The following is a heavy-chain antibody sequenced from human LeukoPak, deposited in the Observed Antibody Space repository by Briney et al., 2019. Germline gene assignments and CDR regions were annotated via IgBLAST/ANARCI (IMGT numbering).Heavy chain of an antibody. Sequence: GSLILSCVCSGFTFSTYNMNWVRQAPGKGLEWVSSIISSSSYIYYADLVKGRFTNSRDNAKNSLYLQMNSLRAEDTAVYYCAELGITMIGGVWGKGTTVTISS. CDR2: IISSSSYI. CDR1: GFTFSTYN. D-gene: IGHD3-10*02. CDR3: AELGITMIGGV. J-gene: IGHJ6*04. V-gene: IGHV3-21*01.